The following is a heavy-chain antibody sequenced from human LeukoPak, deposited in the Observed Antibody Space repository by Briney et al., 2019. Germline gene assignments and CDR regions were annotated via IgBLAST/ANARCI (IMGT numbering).Heavy chain of an antibody. CDR3: ARVNHEGPYGSFDY. CDR1: GFTFSSYS. J-gene: IGHJ4*02. CDR2: ISSSSSYI. Sequence: RGSLRLSCAASGFTFSSYSMNWVRQAPGKGLEWVSSISSSSSYIYYADSVKGRFTISRDNAKNSLYLQMNSLRAEDTAVYYCARVNHEGPYGSFDYWGQGTLVTVSS. D-gene: IGHD3-10*01. V-gene: IGHV3-21*01.